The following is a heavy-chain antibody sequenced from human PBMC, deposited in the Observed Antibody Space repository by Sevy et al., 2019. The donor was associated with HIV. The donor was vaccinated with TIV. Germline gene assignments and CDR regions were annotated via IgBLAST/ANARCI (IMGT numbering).Heavy chain of an antibody. CDR3: ARDRVSGSYSLFDY. Sequence: GGSLRLSCAASGFTFSSYWMSWVRQAPGKGLEWVANIKQDGSEKYYVDSVKGRFTISRDNAKNSPYLQMNSLRAEDTAVYYCARDRVSGSYSLFDYWGQGSLVTVSS. J-gene: IGHJ4*02. V-gene: IGHV3-7*01. D-gene: IGHD1-26*01. CDR2: IKQDGSEK. CDR1: GFTFSSYW.